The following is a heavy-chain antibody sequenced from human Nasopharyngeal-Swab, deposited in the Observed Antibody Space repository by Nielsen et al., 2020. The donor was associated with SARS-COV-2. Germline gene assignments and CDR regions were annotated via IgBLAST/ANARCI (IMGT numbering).Heavy chain of an antibody. CDR3: ARVGNPRRYYYDSSGYMNFDY. Sequence: SETLSLTCNVSGGSISSSSYYWGWIRQPPGKGLEWIGSIYYSGSTYYNPSLKSRVTISVDTSKNQFSLKLSSVTAADTAVYYCARVGNPRRYYYDSSGYMNFDYWGQGTLVTVSS. CDR2: IYYSGST. CDR1: GGSISSSSYY. V-gene: IGHV4-39*07. D-gene: IGHD3-22*01. J-gene: IGHJ4*02.